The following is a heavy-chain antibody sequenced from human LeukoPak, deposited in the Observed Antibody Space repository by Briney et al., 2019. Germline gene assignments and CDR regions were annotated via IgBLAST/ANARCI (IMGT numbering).Heavy chain of an antibody. CDR1: GFTFSSYG. D-gene: IGHD3-16*01. Sequence: PGGSLRLSCAASGFTFSSYGMHWVRQAPGKGLEWAAFIRYDGSNKYYADSVKGRFTISRDNSKNTLYLQMNSLRAEDTAVYYCAKGSRSSYGIDYWGQGTLVTVSS. CDR2: IRYDGSNK. CDR3: AKGSRSSYGIDY. J-gene: IGHJ4*02. V-gene: IGHV3-30*02.